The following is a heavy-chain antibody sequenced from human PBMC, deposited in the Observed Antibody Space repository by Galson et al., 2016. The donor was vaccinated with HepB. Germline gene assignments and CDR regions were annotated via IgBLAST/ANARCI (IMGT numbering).Heavy chain of an antibody. V-gene: IGHV1-69*13. CDR1: GGTFSSFA. D-gene: IGHD7-27*01. CDR3: AKSLGVRGDYFDY. CDR2: IIPMFGTP. J-gene: IGHJ4*02. Sequence: SVKVSCKASGGTFSSFAINWVRQAPGQGLEWMGGIIPMFGTPNYAQKFRGRVTVTADDAKSTAYMELSSLRTEDTAVYYCAKSLGVRGDYFDYWGQGTLVTVSS.